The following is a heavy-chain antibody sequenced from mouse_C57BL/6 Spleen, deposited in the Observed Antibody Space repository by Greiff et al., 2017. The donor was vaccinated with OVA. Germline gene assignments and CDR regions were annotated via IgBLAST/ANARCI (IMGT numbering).Heavy chain of an antibody. J-gene: IGHJ2*01. V-gene: IGHV1-69*01. CDR1: GYTFTSYW. CDR2: IDPSDSYT. Sequence: QVQLKQPGAELVMPGASVKLSCKASGYTFTSYWMHWVKQRPGQGLEWIGEIDPSDSYTNYNQKFKGKSTLTVDKSSSTAYMQLSSLTSEDSAVYYWARDFDYWGQGTTLTVSS. CDR3: ARDFDY.